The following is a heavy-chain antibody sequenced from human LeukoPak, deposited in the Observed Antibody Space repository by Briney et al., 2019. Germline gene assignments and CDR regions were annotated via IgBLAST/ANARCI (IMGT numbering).Heavy chain of an antibody. D-gene: IGHD3-22*01. CDR3: TRPYYYDSSGYPDY. CDR1: SESFSGYF. CDR2: INYSGST. V-gene: IGHV4-34*01. J-gene: IGHJ4*02. Sequence: PSETLSLTCAIYSESFSGYFWSWIRQPPGKGLEWIGEINYSGSTNYNPSLKSRVTTSVDTSKNQFSLKLTSVTAADTAVYYCTRPYYYDSSGYPDYWGQGTLVTVSS.